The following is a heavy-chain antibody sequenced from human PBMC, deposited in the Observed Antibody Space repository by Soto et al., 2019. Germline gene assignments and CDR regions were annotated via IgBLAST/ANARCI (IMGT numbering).Heavy chain of an antibody. D-gene: IGHD4-17*01. V-gene: IGHV3-48*02. CDR1: GFTFSSYS. Sequence: EVQLVESGGGLVQPGGSLRLSCAASGFTFSSYSMNWVRQAPGKGLEWVSYISSSSSTIYYADSVKGRFTISRDNAKNSLYLQMNSLRDEDTAVYYCASLLAKARPYGDYGRIADYWGQGTLVTVSS. CDR3: ASLLAKARPYGDYGRIADY. CDR2: ISSSSSTI. J-gene: IGHJ4*02.